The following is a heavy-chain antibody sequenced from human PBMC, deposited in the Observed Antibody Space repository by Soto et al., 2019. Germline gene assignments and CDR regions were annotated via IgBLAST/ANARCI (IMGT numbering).Heavy chain of an antibody. D-gene: IGHD2-2*01. Sequence: GGSLRLSCAASGFTFSNYAMSWVRQAPGKGLEWISAISSSGDSTYYADSVKGRFTISRDNSKNTLYLQMNSLRAEDTAVYYCAKTVGSDLVVPAAFFDYWGQGTLVTVSS. CDR1: GFTFSNYA. J-gene: IGHJ4*02. CDR3: AKTVGSDLVVPAAFFDY. V-gene: IGHV3-23*01. CDR2: ISSSGDST.